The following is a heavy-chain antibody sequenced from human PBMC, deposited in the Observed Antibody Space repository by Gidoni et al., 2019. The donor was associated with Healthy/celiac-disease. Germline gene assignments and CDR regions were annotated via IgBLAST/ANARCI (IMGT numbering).Heavy chain of an antibody. V-gene: IGHV3-30*18. CDR2: ISYDGSNK. CDR1: GFTFSSYG. CDR3: AKDRGIYYYYYGMDV. J-gene: IGHJ6*02. Sequence: QVQLVESGGGVVQPGRSLRLSCAASGFTFSSYGMHWVRQAPGKGLEWVAGISYDGSNKYYADSVKGRFTISRDNSKNTLYLQMNSLRAEDTAVYYCAKDRGIYYYYYGMDVWGQVTTVTVSS. D-gene: IGHD3-10*01.